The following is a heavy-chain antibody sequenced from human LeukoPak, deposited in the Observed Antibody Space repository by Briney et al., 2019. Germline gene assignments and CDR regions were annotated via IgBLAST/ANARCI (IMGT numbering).Heavy chain of an antibody. D-gene: IGHD2-8*01. CDR2: IRDKSHGGTT. Sequence: GGSLRLSCTASGFSFGDYGLSWFRQAPGKGLECVGFIRDKSHGGTTEYAASVEGRFTISREDSKTIAYLQMKSLKMEDTAVYYCTRFMIGMLGNDLFDPWGQGTLVTVSS. J-gene: IGHJ5*02. CDR3: TRFMIGMLGNDLFDP. V-gene: IGHV3-49*03. CDR1: GFSFGDYG.